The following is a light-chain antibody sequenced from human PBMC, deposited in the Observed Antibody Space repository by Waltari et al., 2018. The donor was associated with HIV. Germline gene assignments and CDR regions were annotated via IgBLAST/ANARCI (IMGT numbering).Light chain of an antibody. J-gene: IGKJ2*01. V-gene: IGKV3-20*01. CDR3: HQYGNPPFT. CDR1: QNVNNRY. Sequence: DMVLTQSPGTLSLSPVARATLSCRASQNVNNRYLACYQLKPGQPPRLLIYAASNRAHGIPARFSGGGSGTDFTLTITRLEPEDFAVYSCHQYGNPPFTFGQGSKLEI. CDR2: AAS.